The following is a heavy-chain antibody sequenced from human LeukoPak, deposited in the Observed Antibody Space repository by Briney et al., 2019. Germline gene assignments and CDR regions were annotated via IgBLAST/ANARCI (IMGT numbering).Heavy chain of an antibody. CDR2: MNPNSGNT. D-gene: IGHD3-16*02. CDR1: GYTFTSYD. CDR3: ARGRLNDYVWGSYRYLDY. Sequence: ASVTVSCKASGYTFTSYDINWVRQAPGQGLEWMGWMNPNSGNTGYAQKFQGRVTMTRNTSISTAYMELSSLRSEDTAVYYCARGRLNDYVWGSYRYLDYWGQGTLVTVSS. V-gene: IGHV1-8*01. J-gene: IGHJ4*02.